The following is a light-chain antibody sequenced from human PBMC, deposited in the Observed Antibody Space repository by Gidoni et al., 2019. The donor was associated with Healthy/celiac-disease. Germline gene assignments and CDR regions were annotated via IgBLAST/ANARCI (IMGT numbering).Light chain of an antibody. J-gene: IGKJ4*01. CDR3: KKYGSSTLT. CDR2: GAS. CDR1: QSVSSSY. V-gene: IGKV3-20*01. Sequence: EILLTQSPVTLSLSPGERATLSCRASQSVSSSYLDWYQQKPGPAPRLLIYGASSRATGIPDRFSGSGSGTEFTLTISRREPEDLAVYYCKKYGSSTLTFGGGTKVEIK.